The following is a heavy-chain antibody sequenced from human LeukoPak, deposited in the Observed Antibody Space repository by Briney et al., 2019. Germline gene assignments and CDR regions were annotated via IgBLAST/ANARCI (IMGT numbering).Heavy chain of an antibody. D-gene: IGHD6-13*01. J-gene: IGHJ5*02. CDR1: GFTFSHYG. CDR3: VRDQGSGWSWFAP. Sequence: GSLRLSCAASGFTFSHYGIHWVRQGPGKGLEWLTVMWADGSKIYYADSVKGRFTISRDNSKDTTFLQMNSLRVEDTAVYYCVRDQGSGWSWFAPWGQGTLVTVSP. V-gene: IGHV3-33*01. CDR2: MWADGSKI.